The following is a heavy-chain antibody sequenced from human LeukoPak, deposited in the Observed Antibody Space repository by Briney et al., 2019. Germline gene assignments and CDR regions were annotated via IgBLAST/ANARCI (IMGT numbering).Heavy chain of an antibody. V-gene: IGHV5-51*01. CDR1: GYSFTSYW. D-gene: IGHD3-22*01. Sequence: GESLKISCKGSGYSFTSYWIGWVRQMPGKGLEWMGIIYPGDSDTRYSPSFQGQVTISADKSISTAYLQWSSLEASDTAMYYCAKAYYYDSSGYPPPYWYFDLWGRGTLVTVSS. CDR2: IYPGDSDT. CDR3: AKAYYYDSSGYPPPYWYFDL. J-gene: IGHJ2*01.